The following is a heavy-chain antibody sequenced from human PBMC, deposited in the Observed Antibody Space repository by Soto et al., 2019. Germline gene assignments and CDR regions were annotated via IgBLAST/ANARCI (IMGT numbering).Heavy chain of an antibody. CDR3: ARDPTTTYDFWKGDGNYGMDV. V-gene: IGHV3-30-3*01. Sequence: QVQLVESGGGVVQPGRSLRLSCAASGFTFSSYAMHWVRQAPGKGLEWVAVISYDGSNKYYADSVKGRFNISRDNSKNMLYLQMNSPRAEDTAVYYCARDPTTTYDFWKGDGNYGMDVWGQGTTVTVSS. D-gene: IGHD3-3*01. CDR1: GFTFSSYA. J-gene: IGHJ6*01. CDR2: ISYDGSNK.